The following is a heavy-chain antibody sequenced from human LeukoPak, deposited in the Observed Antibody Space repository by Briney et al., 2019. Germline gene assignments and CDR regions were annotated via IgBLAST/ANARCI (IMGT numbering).Heavy chain of an antibody. CDR2: IKGDGGST. J-gene: IGHJ4*02. Sequence: PGGSLRLSCEASGFTFSSYWMHWVRQAPGKGLVWVSRIKGDGGSTNYAESVKGRFTISRDNAKNTVYLQMNSLRAEDTAVYYCVRDDDRPDNGLDYWGQGTLVTVSS. D-gene: IGHD3-22*01. CDR3: VRDDDRPDNGLDY. V-gene: IGHV3-74*01. CDR1: GFTFSSYW.